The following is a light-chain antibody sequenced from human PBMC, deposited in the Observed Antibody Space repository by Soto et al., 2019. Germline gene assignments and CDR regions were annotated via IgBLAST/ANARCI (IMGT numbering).Light chain of an antibody. CDR1: QSVSSNY. Sequence: EIVLTQSPGTLSLSPGERAALSCRASQSVSSNYVAWYQQNPGQAPRLLIYGASSRATSIPDRFSGSGAGTDFTLTISRLEPEDFAVYYCQQYGSSRWTFGQGTKVDIK. CDR3: QQYGSSRWT. V-gene: IGKV3-20*01. CDR2: GAS. J-gene: IGKJ1*01.